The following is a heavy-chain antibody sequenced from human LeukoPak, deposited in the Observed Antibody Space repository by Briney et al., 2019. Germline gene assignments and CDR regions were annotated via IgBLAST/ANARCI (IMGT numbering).Heavy chain of an antibody. CDR3: ATLGDSNRGYYYYYVDV. V-gene: IGHV1-69*05. J-gene: IGHJ6*03. D-gene: IGHD2-21*02. CDR1: GVTFSSYA. Sequence: SVKVFCKASGVTFSSYAISWVRQAPGQGLEWMGGIIPIFGTANYAQKFQGRVTITTDESTSTAYMELSSLRSEDTAVYYCATLGDSNRGYYYYYVDVWGKGTTVTVSS. CDR2: IIPIFGTA.